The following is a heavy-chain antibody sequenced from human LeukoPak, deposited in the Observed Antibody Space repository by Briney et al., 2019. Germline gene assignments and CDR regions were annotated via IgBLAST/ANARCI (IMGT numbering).Heavy chain of an antibody. D-gene: IGHD7-27*01. CDR3: AKATGDWYFDL. CDR2: ISWNSGTR. Sequence: PGGSLRLSCAASGFTFSSYGMHWVRQAPGKGLEWLSGISWNSGTRGYADSVKGRFTISRDNAKNSLYLQMNSLRPDDTAFYYCAKATGDWYFDLWGRGTLVTVSS. J-gene: IGHJ2*01. CDR1: GFTFSSYG. V-gene: IGHV3-9*01.